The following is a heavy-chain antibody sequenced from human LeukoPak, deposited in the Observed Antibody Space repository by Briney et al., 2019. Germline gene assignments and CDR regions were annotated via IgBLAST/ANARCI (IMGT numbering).Heavy chain of an antibody. CDR1: GGSISSSSYY. J-gene: IGHJ4*02. D-gene: IGHD3-3*01. Sequence: SETLSLTCTVSGGSISSSSYYWGWIRQPPGKGLEWIGSIYYSGSTYYNPSLKSRVTISVDTSKNQFSLKLSSVTAADTAVYYCARSPTIFGVVTLDYWGQGTLVTVSS. V-gene: IGHV4-39*07. CDR3: ARSPTIFGVVTLDY. CDR2: IYYSGST.